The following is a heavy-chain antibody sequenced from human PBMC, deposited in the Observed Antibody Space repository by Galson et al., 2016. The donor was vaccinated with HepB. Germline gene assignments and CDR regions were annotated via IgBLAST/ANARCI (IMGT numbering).Heavy chain of an antibody. CDR1: GFSFSTSG. V-gene: IGHV3-23*01. Sequence: SLRLSCAASGFSFSTSGMNWVRQTPGRGLEWVSGITNSGGATHYADSVKGRFTISRDNSKNTLYSNMSSLRAGDTAVYYCGKHGGFDYWGQGALVTVSS. D-gene: IGHD3-16*01. J-gene: IGHJ4*02. CDR2: ITNSGGAT. CDR3: GKHGGFDY.